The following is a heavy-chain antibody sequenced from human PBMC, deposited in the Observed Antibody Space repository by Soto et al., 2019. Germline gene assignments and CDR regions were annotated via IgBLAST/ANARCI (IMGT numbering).Heavy chain of an antibody. Sequence: GGSLRLSCAASGFTVSSNYMSWVRQAPGKGLEWVPVIYSGGSTYYADSVKGRFTISRDNSKNTLYLQMNSLRAEDTAVYYCARRAPGYCISTSCPYYFDYWGQGTLVTVSS. CDR3: ARRAPGYCISTSCPYYFDY. CDR2: IYSGGST. D-gene: IGHD2-2*01. J-gene: IGHJ4*02. CDR1: GFTVSSNY. V-gene: IGHV3-53*01.